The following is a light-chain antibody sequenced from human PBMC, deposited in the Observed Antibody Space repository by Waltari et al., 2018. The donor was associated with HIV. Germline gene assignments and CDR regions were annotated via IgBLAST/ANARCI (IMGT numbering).Light chain of an antibody. CDR1: ELAHKY. V-gene: IGLV3-1*01. CDR2: QDS. Sequence: SFELTQPPSVSVSSGQTANIACSGHELAHKYVSWYQQRSGQSPLLVMFQDSKRPSGIPERFSGSNSGNTATLTITEAQPLDEGQYSCQAWDSGTVVFGGGTNLSVL. J-gene: IGLJ3*02. CDR3: QAWDSGTVV.